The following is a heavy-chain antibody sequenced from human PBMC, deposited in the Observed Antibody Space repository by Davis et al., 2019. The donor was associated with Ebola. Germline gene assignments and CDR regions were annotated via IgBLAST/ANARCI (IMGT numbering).Heavy chain of an antibody. CDR1: GFTFSSYA. Sequence: GESLKISCAASGFTFSSYAMHWVRQAPGKGLEWVAVISYDGSNKYYADSVKGRFTISRDNSKNTLYLQMNSLRAEDTAVYYCARDRRDYYDSSGYYRYYYYGMDVWGQGTTVTVSS. D-gene: IGHD3-22*01. CDR3: ARDRRDYYDSSGYYRYYYYGMDV. CDR2: ISYDGSNK. V-gene: IGHV3-30-3*01. J-gene: IGHJ6*02.